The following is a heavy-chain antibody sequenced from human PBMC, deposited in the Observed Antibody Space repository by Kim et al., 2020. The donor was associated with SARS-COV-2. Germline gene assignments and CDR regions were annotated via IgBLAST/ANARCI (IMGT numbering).Heavy chain of an antibody. CDR3: ARAPPSTIFGVVIGSGDAFDI. CDR1: GGSFSGYY. J-gene: IGHJ3*02. CDR2: INHSGST. D-gene: IGHD3-3*01. Sequence: SETLSLTCAVYGGSFSGYYWSWIRQPPGKGLEWIGEINHSGSTNYNPSLKSRVTISVDTSKNQFSLKLSSVTAADTAVYYCARAPPSTIFGVVIGSGDAFDIWGQGTMVTVSS. V-gene: IGHV4-34*01.